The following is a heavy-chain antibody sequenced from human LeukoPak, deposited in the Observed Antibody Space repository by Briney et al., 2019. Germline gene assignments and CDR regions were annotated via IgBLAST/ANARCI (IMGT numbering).Heavy chain of an antibody. CDR3: ATLEMATNRGALFDY. J-gene: IGHJ4*02. D-gene: IGHD5-24*01. Sequence: PGGSLRLSCAASGFTFSSYGMHWVRQAPGKGLEWVAVISYDGSNKYYADSVKGRFTISRDNSKNTLYLQMNSLRAEDTAVYYCATLEMATNRGALFDYWGQGTLVTVSS. CDR1: GFTFSSYG. CDR2: ISYDGSNK. V-gene: IGHV3-30*03.